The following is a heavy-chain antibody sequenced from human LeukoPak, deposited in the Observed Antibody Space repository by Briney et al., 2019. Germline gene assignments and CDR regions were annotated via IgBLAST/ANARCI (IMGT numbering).Heavy chain of an antibody. V-gene: IGHV1-2*02. CDR3: ARSPPGSGGEDY. D-gene: IGHD3-10*01. J-gene: IGHJ4*02. CDR1: GYTFTRYY. CDR2: INPNSGGT. Sequence: ASVKVSCQASGYTFTRYYMHWVRQAPGQGLEWMGWINPNSGGTNYAQKFQGRVTMTRDTSISTAYMEPSRLRSDDTAVYYCARSPPGSGGEDYWGQGTLVTVSS.